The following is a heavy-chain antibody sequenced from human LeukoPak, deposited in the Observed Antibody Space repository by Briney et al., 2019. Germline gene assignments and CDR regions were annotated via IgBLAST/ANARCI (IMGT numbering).Heavy chain of an antibody. CDR2: ISTSGSCT. D-gene: IGHD6-13*01. J-gene: IGHJ4*02. Sequence: GGSLRLSCAASGFTFSDCYMSWIRQAPGKGLEWVSYISTSGSCTNYADSVRGRFTISRDNAKNSLYMQMNSLRAEDTAVYYCARDSIAAAGTGTYWGQGTLVTVSS. CDR3: ARDSIAAAGTGTY. CDR1: GFTFSDCY. V-gene: IGHV3-11*06.